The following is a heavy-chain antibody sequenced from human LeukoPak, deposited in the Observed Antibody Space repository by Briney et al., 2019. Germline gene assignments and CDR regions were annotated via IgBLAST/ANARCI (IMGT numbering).Heavy chain of an antibody. CDR2: IYYSGST. CDR1: GGSISSGDYY. D-gene: IGHD6-13*01. CDR3: ARGKWVAAAGMLDY. V-gene: IGHV4-30-4*08. J-gene: IGHJ4*02. Sequence: PSQTLSLTCTVSGGSISSGDYYWSWIRQPRGKGLEWIVYIYYSGSTYYNPSLKSRVTISVDTSKNQFSLKLSSVTAADTAVYYCARGKWVAAAGMLDYWGQGTLVTVSS.